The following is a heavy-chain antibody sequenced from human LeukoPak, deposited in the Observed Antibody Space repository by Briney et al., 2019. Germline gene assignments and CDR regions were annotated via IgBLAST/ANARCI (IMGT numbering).Heavy chain of an antibody. Sequence: GGSLRLSCAASGFTFSEYAMNWVRQAPGKGLEWVSHITGGGERTYFADSVKGRFTMSRDNSKNTLYLQMNSLRAEDTAVYYCAKDSRYCSGGSCFKNWGQGTLVTVSS. CDR2: ITGGGERT. V-gene: IGHV3-23*01. J-gene: IGHJ4*02. CDR1: GFTFSEYA. CDR3: AKDSRYCSGGSCFKN. D-gene: IGHD2-15*01.